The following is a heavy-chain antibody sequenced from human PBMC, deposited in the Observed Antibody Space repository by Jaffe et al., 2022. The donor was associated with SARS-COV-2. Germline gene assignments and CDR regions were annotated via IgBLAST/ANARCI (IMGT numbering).Heavy chain of an antibody. CDR2: IWYDGSNK. CDR1: GFTFSSYG. CDR3: ARGDKNCSGGSCYGYYYYGMDV. J-gene: IGHJ6*02. V-gene: IGHV3-33*01. Sequence: QVQLVESGGGVVQPGRSLRLSCAASGFTFSSYGMHWVRQAPGKGLEWVAVIWYDGSNKYYADSVKGRFTISRDNSKNTLYLQMNSLRAEDTAVYYCARGDKNCSGGSCYGYYYYGMDVWGQGTTVTVSS. D-gene: IGHD2-15*01.